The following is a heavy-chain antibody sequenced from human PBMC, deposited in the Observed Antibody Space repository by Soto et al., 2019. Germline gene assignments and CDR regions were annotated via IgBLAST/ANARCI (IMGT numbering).Heavy chain of an antibody. CDR1: GFTFSRDG. CDR2: ISYDGSNK. J-gene: IGHJ6*02. CDR3: AKATPQYSGSYFYYYGMDV. Sequence: GGSLRLSFAASGFTFSRDGMHWVRQAPGKGLEWVAVISYDGSNKYYADSVKGRFTISRDNSKNTLYLQMNSQRAEDTAVYYCAKATPQYSGSYFYYYGMDVWGQGTTVTVSS. D-gene: IGHD1-26*01. V-gene: IGHV3-30*18.